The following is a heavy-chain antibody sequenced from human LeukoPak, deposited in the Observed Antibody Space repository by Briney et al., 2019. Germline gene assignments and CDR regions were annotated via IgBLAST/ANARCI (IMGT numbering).Heavy chain of an antibody. Sequence: SETLSLTCAVYGGSFSGYYWSWIRQPPGKGLEWIGEINHSGSTNYNPSLKSRVTISVDTSKNQFSLNLSSVTAADTAVYYCARSSTGCYVDYWGQGTLVTVSS. J-gene: IGHJ4*02. CDR1: GGSFSGYY. V-gene: IGHV4-34*01. CDR3: ARSSTGCYVDY. CDR2: INHSGST. D-gene: IGHD2-2*01.